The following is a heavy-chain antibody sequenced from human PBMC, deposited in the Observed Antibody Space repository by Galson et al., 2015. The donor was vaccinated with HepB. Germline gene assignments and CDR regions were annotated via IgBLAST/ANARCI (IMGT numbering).Heavy chain of an antibody. V-gene: IGHV1-2*02. CDR3: ARVGGSGSYDGEIAHDAFDI. CDR2: INPNSGGT. J-gene: IGHJ3*02. CDR1: GYTFTGYY. Sequence: SVKVSCKASGYTFTGYYMHWVRQAPGQGLEWMGWINPNSGGTNYAQKFQGRVTMTRDTSISTAYMELSRLRSDDTAVYYCARVGGSGSYDGEIAHDAFDIWGQGTMVTVSS. D-gene: IGHD1-26*01.